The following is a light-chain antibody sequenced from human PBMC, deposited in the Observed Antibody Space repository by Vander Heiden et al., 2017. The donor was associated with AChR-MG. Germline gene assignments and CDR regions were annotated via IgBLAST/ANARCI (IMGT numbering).Light chain of an antibody. CDR2: GAS. Sequence: EIVLTQSPGTLSVSVGERATLSCRASQRMSSNYLAWYQQKPGQAPRLLIYGASTRATGIPDRLSGSGSGTDVTFTISRLEPEDFALYYCQQYGKSPTTFGQGTRLEIK. V-gene: IGKV3-20*01. CDR1: QRMSSNY. J-gene: IGKJ5*01. CDR3: QQYGKSPTT.